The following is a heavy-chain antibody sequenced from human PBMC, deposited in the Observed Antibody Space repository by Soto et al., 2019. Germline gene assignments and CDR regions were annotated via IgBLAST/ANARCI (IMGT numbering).Heavy chain of an antibody. V-gene: IGHV1-8*01. J-gene: IGHJ6*03. D-gene: IGHD3-10*01. CDR1: GYTFTSYD. CDR3: ARVMRVLLWFGEPRNYYYMDV. Sequence: ASVKVSCKASGYTFTSYDINWVRQATGQGLEWMGWMNPNSGNTGYAQKFQGRVTMTRNTSISTAYMELSSLRSEDTAVYYCARVMRVLLWFGEPRNYYYMDVWGKGTTVTVSS. CDR2: MNPNSGNT.